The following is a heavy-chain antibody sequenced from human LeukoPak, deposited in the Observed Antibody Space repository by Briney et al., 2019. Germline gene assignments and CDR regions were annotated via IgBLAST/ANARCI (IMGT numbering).Heavy chain of an antibody. D-gene: IGHD2-2*01. J-gene: IGHJ4*02. CDR1: GFTFSDYN. CDR3: ARPYCSSTSCFYYFDY. CDR2: ISRSGSYI. Sequence: GGSLRLSCVGSGFTFSDYNMNWVRQAPGKGLEWVSSISRSGSYIYYADSVKGRFTISRDNAGNSLSLQLNSLTAEDTAVYYCARPYCSSTSCFYYFDYWGQGTLVTVSS. V-gene: IGHV3-21*01.